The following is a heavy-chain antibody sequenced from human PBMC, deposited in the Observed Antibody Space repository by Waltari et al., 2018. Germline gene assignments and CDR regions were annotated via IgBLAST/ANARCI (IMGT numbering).Heavy chain of an antibody. CDR2: ITPSSGGT. CDR1: GYSFTHVY. D-gene: IGHD2-15*01. V-gene: IGHV1-2*02. Sequence: QVQLVQSGAEVTKPGSSVKVSCRASGYSFTHVYVHWVRQAPGQGLEWMGWITPSSGGTNFAQQFQGRVTFTRDSSIRTVYMELTGLRSDDTAVYYCAREGGGSNFFDFWGQGNLVTVSS. CDR3: AREGGGSNFFDF. J-gene: IGHJ4*02.